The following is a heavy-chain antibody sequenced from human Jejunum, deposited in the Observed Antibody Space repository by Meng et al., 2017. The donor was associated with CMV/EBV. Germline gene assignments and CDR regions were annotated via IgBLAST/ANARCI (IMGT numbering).Heavy chain of an antibody. J-gene: IGHJ4*02. V-gene: IGHV4-59*01. CDR3: ARGWGTTSPWDY. Sequence: VAPISGYYWHWIRQTPGKGLEWMGCVNYGGTAKYNPSLKGRVTISVDTSKSQFSLELRSVIATDTAVFYCARGWGTTSPWDYWGQGTLVTVSS. CDR1: VAPISGYY. D-gene: IGHD3-16*01. CDR2: VNYGGTA.